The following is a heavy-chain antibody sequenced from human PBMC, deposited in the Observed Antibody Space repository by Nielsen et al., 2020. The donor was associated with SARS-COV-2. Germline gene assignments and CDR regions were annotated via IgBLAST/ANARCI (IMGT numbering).Heavy chain of an antibody. CDR3: ARDRGDGYNSGLDY. D-gene: IGHD5-24*01. Sequence: ASVKVSCKASGYTFKRNAMNWVRHAPGQGLEWMGWINTNTGNPTYAQGFTSRFVFSLDTSVSTAFLEISSLKAEDTAVYYCARDRGDGYNSGLDYWGQGTLVTVSS. CDR2: INTNTGNP. CDR1: GYTFKRNA. V-gene: IGHV7-4-1*02. J-gene: IGHJ4*02.